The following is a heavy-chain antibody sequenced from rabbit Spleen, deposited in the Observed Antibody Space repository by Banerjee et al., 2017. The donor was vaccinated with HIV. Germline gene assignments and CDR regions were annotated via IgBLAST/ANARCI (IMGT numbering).Heavy chain of an antibody. J-gene: IGHJ6*01. CDR2: IYAGSSGDT. CDR3: ARDLTNVIGWNFGL. D-gene: IGHD1-1*01. V-gene: IGHV1S40*01. Sequence: QSLEESGGGLVQPEGSLALTCKASGFSFSSSYYMCWVRQAPGKGLECIACIYAGSSGDTYYANWAKGRFTISKTSSTTVTLQMTSLTAADTATYFCARDLTNVIGWNFGLWGPGTLVTVS. CDR1: GFSFSSSYY.